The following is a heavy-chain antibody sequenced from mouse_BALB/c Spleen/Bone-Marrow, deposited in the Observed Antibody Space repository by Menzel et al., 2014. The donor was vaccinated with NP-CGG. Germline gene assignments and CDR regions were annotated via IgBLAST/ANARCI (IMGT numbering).Heavy chain of an antibody. CDR2: ITNGGDNT. CDR3: VRHKNYYAMDY. CDR1: GFAFSRYD. J-gene: IGHJ4*01. V-gene: IGHV5-12-1*01. Sequence: EVKVVESGGGLVKPGGSLKLSCAASGFAFSRYDMSWVRQTPEKRLEWVAYITNGGDNTYYPDTVKGRFTISRDNAKNTLYLQMSSLKPEDTAMYYCVRHKNYYAMDYWGQGTSVTVSS.